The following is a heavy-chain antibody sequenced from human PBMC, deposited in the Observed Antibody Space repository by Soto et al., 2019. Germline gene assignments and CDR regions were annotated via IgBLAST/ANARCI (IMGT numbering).Heavy chain of an antibody. CDR2: ISGSGGST. J-gene: IGHJ6*02. Sequence: GWLRRSGAASGFTFSSYAMSWVRQAPGKGLEWVSAISGSGGSTYYADSVKGRFTISRDNSKNTLYLQMNSLRAEDTAVYYSAKDRLTAATSQRYYGMDVWGQGTKVTVSS. CDR3: AKDRLTAATSQRYYGMDV. D-gene: IGHD2-15*01. CDR1: GFTFSSYA. V-gene: IGHV3-23*01.